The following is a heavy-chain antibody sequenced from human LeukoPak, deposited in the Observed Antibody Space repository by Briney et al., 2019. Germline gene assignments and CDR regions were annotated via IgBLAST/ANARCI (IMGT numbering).Heavy chain of an antibody. CDR2: INPNSGGT. J-gene: IGHJ4*02. CDR1: GYTFTGYY. D-gene: IGHD6-19*01. CDR3: ARDRSPSVAVAGIDYFDY. V-gene: IGHV1-2*04. Sequence: ASVKVSCKASGYTFTGYYMHWARQAPGQGLEWMGRINPNSGGTNYAQKFQGWVTMTRDTSISTAYMELSRLRSDGTAVYYCARDRSPSVAVAGIDYFDYWGQGTLVTVSS.